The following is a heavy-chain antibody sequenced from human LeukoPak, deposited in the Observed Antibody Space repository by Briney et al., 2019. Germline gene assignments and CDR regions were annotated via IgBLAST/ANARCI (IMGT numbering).Heavy chain of an antibody. CDR1: EFTFSTYA. J-gene: IGHJ4*02. CDR3: ARAEGYGGELDS. D-gene: IGHD4-23*01. V-gene: IGHV3-30*04. CDR2: IPYDGSNK. Sequence: GRSLRLSCAASEFTFSTYAMHWVRQAPGKGLEWVAVIPYDGSNKYYADSVKGRFTISRENSKNRLYLQMNSLRAEDTAVYYCARAEGYGGELDSWGQGTLVTVSS.